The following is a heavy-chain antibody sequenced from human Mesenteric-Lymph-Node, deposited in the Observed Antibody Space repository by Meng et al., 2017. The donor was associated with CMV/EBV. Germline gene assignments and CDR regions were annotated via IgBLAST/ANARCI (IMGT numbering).Heavy chain of an antibody. V-gene: IGHV1-2*02. CDR1: GYTFTGYY. Sequence: ASVKVSCKASGYTFTGYYLHWVRQAPGQGLEWVGWINPNTGFTDYAQKFQGRVTMTTDTSISTAYMEMSSLTSHDTAVYYCARDSVALLGYFDYWGQGTLVTVSS. CDR3: ARDSVALLGYFDY. D-gene: IGHD2-15*01. CDR2: INPNTGFT. J-gene: IGHJ4*02.